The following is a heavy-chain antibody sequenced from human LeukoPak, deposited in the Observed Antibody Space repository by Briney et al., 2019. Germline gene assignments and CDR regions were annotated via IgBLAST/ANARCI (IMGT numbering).Heavy chain of an antibody. V-gene: IGHV3-33*06. Sequence: GGSLRLSCAASGFTFSSYGMHWVRQAPGKGLEWVAVIWYDGSNKYYADSVKGRFTISRDNSKNTLYLQMDSLRAEDTAVYYCAKSGDSSGYYFYYFDNWGQGTLVTVSS. D-gene: IGHD3-22*01. J-gene: IGHJ4*02. CDR3: AKSGDSSGYYFYYFDN. CDR1: GFTFSSYG. CDR2: IWYDGSNK.